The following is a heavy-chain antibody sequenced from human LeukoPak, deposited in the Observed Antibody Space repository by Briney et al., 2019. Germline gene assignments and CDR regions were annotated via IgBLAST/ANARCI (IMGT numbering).Heavy chain of an antibody. CDR1: GFTFSSYS. D-gene: IGHD6-13*01. V-gene: IGHV3-48*01. CDR3: ARGGSSSSWYGGDY. Sequence: PGGSLRLSCAASGFTFSSYSMNWVRQAPGKGLEWVSYISSSSSTIYYADSVKGRFTISRDNAKNSLYLQMNSLRAEDTAVYYCARGGSSSSWYGGDYWGQGTLVTVSS. CDR2: ISSSSSTI. J-gene: IGHJ4*02.